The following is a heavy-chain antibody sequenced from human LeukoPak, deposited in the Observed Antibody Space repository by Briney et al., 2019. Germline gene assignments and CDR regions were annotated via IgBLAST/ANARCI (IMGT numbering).Heavy chain of an antibody. V-gene: IGHV3-64*01. D-gene: IGHD4-17*01. CDR1: GFSFSSYD. Sequence: PWGSLTLTCAASGFSFSSYDMHWVRQAPGKGLEYVSAIVSNGGATYYANSVKGRFTISRDNSKNTLYLQMNSLRAEDTAVYYCAKDLYGDCVLGIDYWEQALLVTVSS. J-gene: IGHJ4*02. CDR3: AKDLYGDCVLGIDY. CDR2: IVSNGGAT.